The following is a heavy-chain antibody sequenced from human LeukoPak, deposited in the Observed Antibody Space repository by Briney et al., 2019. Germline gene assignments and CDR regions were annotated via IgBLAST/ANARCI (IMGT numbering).Heavy chain of an antibody. CDR3: ARYTGRGVDY. CDR2: IISDGSNT. J-gene: IGHJ4*02. V-gene: IGHV3-74*01. CDR1: GFTFSSHG. Sequence: GGSLRLSCAASGFTFSSHGMHWVRHAPGKGLVWVSRIISDGSNTIYADSVKGRFTISRDNAKSTLYLEMNSLRAEDTAVYFCARYTGRGVDYWGQGNLVIVSS. D-gene: IGHD2-2*02.